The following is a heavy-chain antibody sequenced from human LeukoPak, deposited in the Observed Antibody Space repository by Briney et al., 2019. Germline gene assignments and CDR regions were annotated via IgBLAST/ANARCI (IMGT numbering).Heavy chain of an antibody. V-gene: IGHV1-2*02. CDR2: INPNSGGT. Sequence: ASVKVSCKASGYTFTDYYLHWVRQAPGQGLEWMGWINPNSGGTNYAQKFQGRVTMTRDTSISTAYMELSRLRSDDTAVYYCARDAIVRDYSNSDYWGQGTLVTVSS. CDR3: ARDAIVRDYSNSDY. CDR1: GYTFTDYY. D-gene: IGHD4-11*01. J-gene: IGHJ4*02.